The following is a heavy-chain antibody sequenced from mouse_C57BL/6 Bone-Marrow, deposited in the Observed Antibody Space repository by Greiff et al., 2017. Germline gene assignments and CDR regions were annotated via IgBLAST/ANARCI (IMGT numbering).Heavy chain of an antibody. CDR2: IPPSDSDT. Sequence: QVQLQQPGAELVKPGASVQVSCKASGYTFTSYWMHWVKQRPGQGLEWIGRIPPSDSDTNYNQKFKGKATLTVDKSSSTAYMQISSLTSADCAVYYCAILDTTVVEGWDWGQGTLVTVSA. D-gene: IGHD1-1*01. CDR1: GYTFTSYW. CDR3: AILDTTVVEGWD. V-gene: IGHV1-74*01. J-gene: IGHJ3*01.